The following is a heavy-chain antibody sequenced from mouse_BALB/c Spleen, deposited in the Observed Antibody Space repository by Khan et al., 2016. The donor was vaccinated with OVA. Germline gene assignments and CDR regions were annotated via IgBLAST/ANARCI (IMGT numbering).Heavy chain of an antibody. J-gene: IGHJ3*01. CDR2: IFTGNGTT. CDR3: ARGYFGNYGLSY. V-gene: IGHV1S132*01. D-gene: IGHD2-1*01. CDR1: GYTFTSYW. Sequence: QVQLQQSGAELVKPGASVKLSCKTSGYTFTSYWIQWVKQRPGQGLGWIGQIFTGNGTTYYNENFKGKATLTVDTSSSTAYMQVSSLTSEDSAVYFCARGYFGNYGLSYWCQGTLVTVSP.